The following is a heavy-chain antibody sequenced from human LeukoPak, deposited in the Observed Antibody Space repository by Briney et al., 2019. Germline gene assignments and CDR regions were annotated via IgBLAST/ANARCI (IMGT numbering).Heavy chain of an antibody. CDR3: VRGSGRITIFGVPY. CDR2: ITSSSSTM. CDR1: GFTFSSYA. J-gene: IGHJ4*02. Sequence: PGGSLRLSCAASGFTFSSYAMNWVRQAPGKGLEWVSDITSSSSTMNYADSVKGRFTISRDNAKNSLFLQMNSLRDEDTAVYYCVRGSGRITIFGVPYWGQGTLVTVSS. D-gene: IGHD3-3*01. V-gene: IGHV3-48*02.